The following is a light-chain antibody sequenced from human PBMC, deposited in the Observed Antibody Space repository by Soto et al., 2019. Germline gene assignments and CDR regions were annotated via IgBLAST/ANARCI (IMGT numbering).Light chain of an antibody. CDR1: QSISQW. Sequence: DIQMTQSPSTLSASVGDRVAITCRASQSISQWVAWYQQKPGRAPELLIYDASKLKSGVPSRFSGSGSGTEFSLTISSLQPDDFATYYCQQYNSYSPYTFGQGTKLEIK. CDR3: QQYNSYSPYT. J-gene: IGKJ2*01. V-gene: IGKV1-5*01. CDR2: DAS.